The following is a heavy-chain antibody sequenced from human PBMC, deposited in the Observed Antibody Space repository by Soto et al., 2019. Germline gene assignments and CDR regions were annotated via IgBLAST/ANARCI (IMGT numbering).Heavy chain of an antibody. D-gene: IGHD3-10*01. CDR2: ISYDGSNK. J-gene: IGHJ4*02. V-gene: IGHV3-30*18. CDR1: GFTLSSYG. Sequence: VQLVESGGGVVQPGRSLRLSCAASGFTLSSYGMHWVRQAPGKGLDWVALISYDGSNKYYADSVKGRFTISRDNSKNTLYLQMNSLRAEDTAVYYCAKDRWPYGWRGYFDYWGQGTLVTVSS. CDR3: AKDRWPYGWRGYFDY.